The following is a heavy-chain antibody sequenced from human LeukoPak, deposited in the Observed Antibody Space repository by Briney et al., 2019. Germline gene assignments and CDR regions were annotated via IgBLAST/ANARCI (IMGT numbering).Heavy chain of an antibody. CDR3: VREDTPATANY. D-gene: IGHD2-21*02. CDR1: GFNFANHA. V-gene: IGHV3-23*01. J-gene: IGHJ4*02. Sequence: GGSLRLSCAASGFNFANHAMSWVCQTPGKGLEWVSAISGGGDITYYADSVTGRFTISRDNSKDTLFLQMHSLRPGDTAVYYCVREDTPATANYWGQGTLVTISS. CDR2: ISGGGDIT.